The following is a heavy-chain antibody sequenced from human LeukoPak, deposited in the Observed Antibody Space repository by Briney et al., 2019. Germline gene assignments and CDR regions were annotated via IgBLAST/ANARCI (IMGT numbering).Heavy chain of an antibody. D-gene: IGHD6-13*01. CDR3: ARALSSSWYYFDY. CDR1: GGSISSSNW. V-gene: IGHV4-4*02. CDR2: IYHSGST. Sequence: SGTLSLTCAVSGGSISSSNWWSWVRQPPGKGLEWIGEIYHSGSTNYNPSLKSRVTISVDKSKNQFSLKLSSVTVADTAVYYCARALSSSWYYFDYWGQGTLVTVSS. J-gene: IGHJ4*02.